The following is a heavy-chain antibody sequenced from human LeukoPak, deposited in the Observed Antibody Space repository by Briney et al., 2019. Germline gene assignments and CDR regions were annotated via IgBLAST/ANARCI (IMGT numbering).Heavy chain of an antibody. V-gene: IGHV4-4*07. CDR2: IYTSGST. CDR3: ARDKVLHCSSTSCYHNDAFDI. D-gene: IGHD2-2*01. Sequence: SETLSLTCTVSGGSISSYYWSWIRQPAGKGLEWIGRIYTSGSTNYNPSLKSRVTMSVDTSKNQFSLKLSSVTAADTAVYYCARDKVLHCSSTSCYHNDAFDIWGQGTMVTVSS. CDR1: GGSISSYY. J-gene: IGHJ3*02.